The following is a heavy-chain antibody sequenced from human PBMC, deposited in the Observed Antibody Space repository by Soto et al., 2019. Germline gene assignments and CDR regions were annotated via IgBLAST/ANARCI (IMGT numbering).Heavy chain of an antibody. Sequence: GESLKISCKGSGCHFASYWINWVRLMPGKGLEWMGRFDPSDAYTINSPSFQGHVTVSVDKSISTAYLQWSSLKASDTAMYYCARHTTTTDTSGDSYFDYWGQGTLV. V-gene: IGHV5-10-1*01. J-gene: IGHJ4*02. D-gene: IGHD2-21*01. CDR2: FDPSDAYT. CDR1: GCHFASYW. CDR3: ARHTTTTDTSGDSYFDY.